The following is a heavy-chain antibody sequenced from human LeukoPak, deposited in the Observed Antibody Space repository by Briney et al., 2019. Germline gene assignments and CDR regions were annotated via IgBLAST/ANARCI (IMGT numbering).Heavy chain of an antibody. V-gene: IGHV4-59*08. CDR2: IYYSGST. D-gene: IGHD3-10*01. Sequence: SETLSLTCIVSGDSISPYFWSWIRQPPGKGLEWIGYIYYSGSTNYNPSLKSQVTISVDTSKNQFSLKLSSVTAADTAVYYCASHIYGSGSYYTDYYYGMDVWGQGTTVTVSS. J-gene: IGHJ6*02. CDR3: ASHIYGSGSYYTDYYYGMDV. CDR1: GDSISPYF.